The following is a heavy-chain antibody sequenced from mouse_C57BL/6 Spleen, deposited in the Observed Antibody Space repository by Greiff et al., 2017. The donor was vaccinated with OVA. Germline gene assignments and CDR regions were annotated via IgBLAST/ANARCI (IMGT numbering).Heavy chain of an antibody. V-gene: IGHV1-81*01. CDR3: ARWITTVGGGYFDY. CDR1: GYTFTSYG. CDR2: IYPRSGNT. Sequence: QVQLQQSGAELARPGASVKLSCKASGYTFTSYGISWVKQRTGQGLEWIGEIYPRSGNTYYNEKFKGKATLTADKSSSPAYMELRSLTSEDSAVYFCARWITTVGGGYFDYWGQGTTLTVSS. J-gene: IGHJ2*01. D-gene: IGHD1-1*01.